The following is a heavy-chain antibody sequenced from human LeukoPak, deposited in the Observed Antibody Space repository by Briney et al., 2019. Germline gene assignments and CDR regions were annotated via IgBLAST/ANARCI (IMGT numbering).Heavy chain of an antibody. Sequence: PGRSLRLSCAASGFTFDSYAIHWVRQAPGKGLEWVSVISYDGNNKYYADPVKGRFTISRDNSENTLYLQMNSLRTEDTALYYCARDPPSGGWSFFDYWGQGTLVTVSS. CDR1: GFTFDSYA. D-gene: IGHD6-19*01. V-gene: IGHV3-30*04. J-gene: IGHJ4*02. CDR2: ISYDGNNK. CDR3: ARDPPSGGWSFFDY.